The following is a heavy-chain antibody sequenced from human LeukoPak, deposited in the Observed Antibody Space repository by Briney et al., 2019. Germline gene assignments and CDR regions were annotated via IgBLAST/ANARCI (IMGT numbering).Heavy chain of an antibody. D-gene: IGHD4-11*01. J-gene: IGHJ6*03. CDR1: GGSISSYY. Sequence: SETLSLTCTVSGGSISSYYWSWIRQPPGKGLEWIGYIYYSGSTNYNPSLKSRVTISVDTSKNQFSLKLSSVTAADMAVYYCARWGDYTNYYYYYMDVWGKGTTVTVSS. CDR2: IYYSGST. V-gene: IGHV4-59*01. CDR3: ARWGDYTNYYYYYMDV.